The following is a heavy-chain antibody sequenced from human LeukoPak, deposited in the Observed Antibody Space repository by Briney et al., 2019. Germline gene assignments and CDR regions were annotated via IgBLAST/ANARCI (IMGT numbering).Heavy chain of an antibody. D-gene: IGHD6-13*01. CDR1: GYTFTGYY. CDR2: INPNSGGT. J-gene: IGHJ5*02. V-gene: IGHV1-2*06. Sequence: GASVKVSCKASGYTFTGYYMHWVRQAPGQGLEWMGRINPNSGGTNYAQKFQGRVTMTRDTSISTAYMELSRLRSDDTAVYYCARPTNQYSISLEPWGQGTLLTVSS. CDR3: ARPTNQYSISLEP.